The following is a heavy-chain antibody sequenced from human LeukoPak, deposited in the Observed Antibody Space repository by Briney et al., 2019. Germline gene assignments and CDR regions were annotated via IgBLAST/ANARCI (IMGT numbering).Heavy chain of an antibody. D-gene: IGHD1-26*01. CDR2: INHSGST. CDR3: ARRYGASYRVASYFDY. J-gene: IGHJ4*02. Sequence: SETLSLTCAVYGGSFSGYYWSWIRQPPGKGLEWIGEINHSGSTNYNSSLKSRVTISVDTSKNQFSLKLSSVTAADTAVYYCARRYGASYRVASYFDYWGQGTLVTVSS. V-gene: IGHV4-34*01. CDR1: GGSFSGYY.